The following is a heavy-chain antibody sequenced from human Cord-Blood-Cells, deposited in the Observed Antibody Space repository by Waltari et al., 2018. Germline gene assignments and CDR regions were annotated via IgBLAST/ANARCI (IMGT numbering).Heavy chain of an antibody. Sequence: QVQLQQWGAGLLKPSETLSLTCAVYGGSFSGYYWSWIRQPPGKGLEWIGEINHSGSTNYNPSLKSRVTISVDTSKNQFSLKLSSVTAADTAVYYCARGYCRSTSCNWFDPWGQGTLVTVSS. CDR1: GGSFSGYY. CDR3: ARGYCRSTSCNWFDP. J-gene: IGHJ5*02. CDR2: INHSGST. D-gene: IGHD2-2*01. V-gene: IGHV4-34*01.